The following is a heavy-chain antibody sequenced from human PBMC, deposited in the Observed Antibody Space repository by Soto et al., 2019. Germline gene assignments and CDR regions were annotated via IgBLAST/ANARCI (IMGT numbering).Heavy chain of an antibody. CDR3: ASDRYDVLDY. CDR2: TYYRSKWYN. CDR1: GDSDSSDSDT. V-gene: IGHV6-1*01. Sequence: PSQTLSLTCAISGDSDSSDSDTWNWIRQSPSRGLEWLGRTYYRSKWYNDYAVSVKSRITINPDTSKNQFSLQLNSGTPEDTAVYCCASDRYDVLDYRGQGTLVTVS. D-gene: IGHD1-20*01. J-gene: IGHJ4*02.